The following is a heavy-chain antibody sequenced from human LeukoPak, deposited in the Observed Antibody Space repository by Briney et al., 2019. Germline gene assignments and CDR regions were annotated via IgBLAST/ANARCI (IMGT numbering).Heavy chain of an antibody. D-gene: IGHD3-9*01. CDR2: IIPIFGTA. Sequence: SVKVSCKASGDTFITYAISWVRQAPGQGLEWMGGIIPIFGTANYAQKFQGRVTITADESTSTAYMELSSLRSEDTAVYYCAREGTYYDILTGYSNWGQGTLVTVSS. CDR3: AREGTYYDILTGYSN. CDR1: GDTFITYA. V-gene: IGHV1-69*13. J-gene: IGHJ4*02.